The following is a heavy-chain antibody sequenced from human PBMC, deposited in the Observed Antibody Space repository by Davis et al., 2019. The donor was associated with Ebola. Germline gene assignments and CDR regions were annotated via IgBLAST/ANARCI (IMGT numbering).Heavy chain of an antibody. V-gene: IGHV3-23*01. CDR3: ARGADFWSGYPDAY. Sequence: GESLKISCVGSGFTFPAYAMTWVRQAPGKGLEWVSAITGSGGTPFYADSVRGRFTISRDNSKNTLYLQMNSLRAEDTAVYFCARGADFWSGYPDAYWGQGTLVTVSS. D-gene: IGHD3-3*01. J-gene: IGHJ4*02. CDR2: ITGSGGTP. CDR1: GFTFPAYA.